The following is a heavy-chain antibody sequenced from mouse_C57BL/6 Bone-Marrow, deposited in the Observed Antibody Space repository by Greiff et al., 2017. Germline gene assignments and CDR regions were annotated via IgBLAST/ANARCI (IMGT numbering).Heavy chain of an antibody. CDR1: GYTFTDYE. V-gene: IGHV1-15*01. CDR2: IDPETGGT. Sequence: QVQLQQSGAELVRPGASVTLSCKASGYTFTDYEMHWVKQTPVHGLEWIGAIDPETGGTAYNQKFKGKAILTADKSSSTAYMELRSLTSEDSAVDYCTRGGYGYFDVGGTGTTATVSA. J-gene: IGHJ1*03. CDR3: TRGGYGYFDV.